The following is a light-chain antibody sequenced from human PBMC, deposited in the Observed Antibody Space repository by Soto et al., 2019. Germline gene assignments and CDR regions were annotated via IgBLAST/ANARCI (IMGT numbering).Light chain of an antibody. CDR3: GSWDSSLSAYV. V-gene: IGLV1-40*01. CDR2: TNN. Sequence: QSALTQPPSVSGAPGQRVTISCTGSSSNIGAGYDVHWYLQLPGTAPKLLVYTNNNRPSGVPDRFSGSKSGTSASLAITGLQAEDEADYYCGSWDSSLSAYVFGTGTKVTVL. CDR1: SSNIGAGYD. J-gene: IGLJ1*01.